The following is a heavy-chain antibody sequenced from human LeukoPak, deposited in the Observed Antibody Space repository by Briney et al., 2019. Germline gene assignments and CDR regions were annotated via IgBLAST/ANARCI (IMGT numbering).Heavy chain of an antibody. D-gene: IGHD3-16*01. J-gene: IGHJ4*02. Sequence: GGSLRLSCAGSGFTFGSYAMSWVRQSPVKGLEWVSAISDSGDGTYYADSVKARFTISRDNSKNTVYLEMSSLRAEDTAVYYCARARPYDYVWGSYDYWGQGTLVTVSS. V-gene: IGHV3-23*01. CDR1: GFTFGSYA. CDR3: ARARPYDYVWGSYDY. CDR2: ISDSGDGT.